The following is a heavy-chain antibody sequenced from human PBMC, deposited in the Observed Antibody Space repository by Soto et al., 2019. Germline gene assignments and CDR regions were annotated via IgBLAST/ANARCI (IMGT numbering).Heavy chain of an antibody. J-gene: IGHJ4*02. CDR1: YC. Sequence: YCWRCIHTHPGKGLEWISYISSSGSTIYYADSVKGRFTISRDNAKNSLYLQMNSLRAEDTAVYYCARAREDYYGSGSPYYFDYWGQGTLVTVSS. D-gene: IGHD3-10*01. CDR2: ISSSGSTI. V-gene: IGHV3-11*01. CDR3: ARAREDYYGSGSPYYFDY.